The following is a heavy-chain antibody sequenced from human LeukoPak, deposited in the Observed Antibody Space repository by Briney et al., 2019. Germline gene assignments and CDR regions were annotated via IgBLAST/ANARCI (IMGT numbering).Heavy chain of an antibody. CDR2: ISSSGSNI. CDR3: ARLYSSSSGRALDY. Sequence: GGSLRLSCAASGFTFSSYEMNWVRQAPGKGLEWVSYISSSGSNIYYADPVKGRFTISRDNAKNSLFLQMNSLRAEDTAVYYCARLYSSSSGRALDYWGQGTLVTVSS. V-gene: IGHV3-48*03. J-gene: IGHJ4*02. D-gene: IGHD6-6*01. CDR1: GFTFSSYE.